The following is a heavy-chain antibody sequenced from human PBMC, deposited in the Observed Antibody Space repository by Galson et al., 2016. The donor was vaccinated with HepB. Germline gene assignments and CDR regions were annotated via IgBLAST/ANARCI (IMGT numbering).Heavy chain of an antibody. J-gene: IGHJ4*02. D-gene: IGHD1-7*01. Sequence: QSGAEVKKPGASVMVSCKTSGYSFTTYGITWVRQAPGQGLEWVGWISTHNGDTNHAQKLQGRVTLTTDRSTNTAYLEMRNLESDDTAVFYCARDRDRTLDYWGQGTLVTVSS. CDR1: GYSFTTYG. V-gene: IGHV1-18*04. CDR3: ARDRDRTLDY. CDR2: ISTHNGDT.